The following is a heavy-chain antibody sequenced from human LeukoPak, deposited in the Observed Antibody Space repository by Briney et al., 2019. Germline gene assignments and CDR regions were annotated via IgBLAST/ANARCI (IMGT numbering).Heavy chain of an antibody. D-gene: IGHD2-15*01. Sequence: SETLSLTCAVYGGSFSGYYWSWIRQPPGKGLEWIGEINHSGSTNYNPSFKSRVTISVDTSKNQFSLKLSSVTAADTAVYYCARNLGYCSGGSCLFVPWGQGTLVTVSS. CDR3: ARNLGYCSGGSCLFVP. J-gene: IGHJ5*02. V-gene: IGHV4-34*01. CDR2: INHSGST. CDR1: GGSFSGYY.